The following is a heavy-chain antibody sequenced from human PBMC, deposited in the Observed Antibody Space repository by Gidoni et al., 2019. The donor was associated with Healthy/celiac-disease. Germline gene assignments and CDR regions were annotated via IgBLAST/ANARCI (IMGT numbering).Heavy chain of an antibody. CDR2: IYYSGST. J-gene: IGHJ4*02. CDR3: ARHSCSGGSCYSVFPFDY. CDR1: GGCTSSSSYY. D-gene: IGHD2-15*01. Sequence: LQLQASGPGLVKASETLSLPCTVSGGCTSSSSYYWGWISQPPGKGLEWIGGIYYSGSTYYNPSLKSRVTISVDTSKNQFSLKLSSVTAADTAVYYCARHSCSGGSCYSVFPFDYWGQGTLVTVSS. V-gene: IGHV4-39*01.